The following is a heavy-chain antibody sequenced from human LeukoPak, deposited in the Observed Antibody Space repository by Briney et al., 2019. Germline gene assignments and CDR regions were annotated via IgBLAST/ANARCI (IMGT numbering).Heavy chain of an antibody. J-gene: IGHJ4*02. CDR3: ATYTQNSGAPGTDY. CDR1: GFTFSDYW. V-gene: IGHV3-7*01. D-gene: IGHD6-13*01. CDR2: IETDGDQK. Sequence: GGSLRLSCVASGFTFSDYWMSWVRQAPGMGLEWVANIETDGDQKNYVDSVEGRFTISRDNAANSVYLQMTSLGAEDTAVYYCATYTQNSGAPGTDYWGQGTLVTVSS.